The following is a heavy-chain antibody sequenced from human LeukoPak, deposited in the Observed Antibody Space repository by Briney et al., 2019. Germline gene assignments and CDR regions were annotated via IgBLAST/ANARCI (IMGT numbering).Heavy chain of an antibody. CDR2: TYYRSKWIN. Sequence: PSQTLSLTCAISGDSVSSNSAAWNWIRQSPSRGLEWLGRTYYRSKWINDYAVSVRSRISINPDTSRNQFSLQLNSVTPDDTAVYYCAREQGLALDYWGQGTLVSVSS. J-gene: IGHJ4*02. V-gene: IGHV6-1*01. D-gene: IGHD5-12*01. CDR1: GDSVSSNSAA. CDR3: AREQGLALDY.